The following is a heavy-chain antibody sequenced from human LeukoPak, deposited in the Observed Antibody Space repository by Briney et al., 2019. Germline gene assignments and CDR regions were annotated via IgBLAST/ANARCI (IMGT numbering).Heavy chain of an antibody. CDR1: GGSIGSSSYY. Sequence: PSETLSLTCTVSGGSIGSSSYYWGWIRQPPGKGLEWIGSMYYSGSTYYNPSLKSRVTISVDTSKIQFSLKLSSVTAADTAVYYCARTYYDILTGYYMPLDVWGQGTTVTVSS. CDR3: ARTYYDILTGYYMPLDV. J-gene: IGHJ6*02. CDR2: MYYSGST. D-gene: IGHD3-9*01. V-gene: IGHV4-39*07.